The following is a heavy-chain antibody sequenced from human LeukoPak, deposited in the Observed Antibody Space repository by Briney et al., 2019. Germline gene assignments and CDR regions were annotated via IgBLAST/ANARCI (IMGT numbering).Heavy chain of an antibody. Sequence: GASVKVSCKASGYTFTTYGISWVRQAPGQGLEWMGWISGYNGNTNYAQKLQGRVTMTTDTSTSTASMELRSLRSDDTAIYYCARSDFGGAADYWGQGTLVTVS. D-gene: IGHD4-23*01. CDR1: GYTFTTYG. J-gene: IGHJ4*02. CDR3: ARSDFGGAADY. V-gene: IGHV1-18*01. CDR2: ISGYNGNT.